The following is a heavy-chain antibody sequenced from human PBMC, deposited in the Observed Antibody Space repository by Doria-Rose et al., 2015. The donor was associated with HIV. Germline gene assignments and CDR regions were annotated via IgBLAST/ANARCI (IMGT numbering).Heavy chain of an antibody. CDR2: LYTEDER. D-gene: IGHD6-13*01. J-gene: IGHJ4*02. CDR3: ARIKSSRWYHKSYFDF. CDR1: GVSLSSPGMG. V-gene: IGHV2-26*01. Sequence: SGPVLVKPTETLTLTCTVSGVSLSSPGMGVSWIRQPPGNALEWLANLYTEDERSYKTSLKSILTISRSTSKSQVVLTMTDMDPVDTATYYCARIKSSRWYHKSYFDFWGQGTLVIVSA.